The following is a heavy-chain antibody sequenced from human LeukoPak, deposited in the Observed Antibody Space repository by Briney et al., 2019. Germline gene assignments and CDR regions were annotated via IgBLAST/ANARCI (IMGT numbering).Heavy chain of an antibody. D-gene: IGHD3-9*01. Sequence: GGSLRLSCAASGFTFSSYSMNWVRQAPGKGLEWVSSISNSSSYIYYAGSVKGRFTISRDNAKNSLYLQMNSLRAEDTAVYYCARDSYDILSSPDYWGQGTLVTVSS. CDR1: GFTFSSYS. J-gene: IGHJ4*02. CDR3: ARDSYDILSSPDY. CDR2: ISNSSSYI. V-gene: IGHV3-21*01.